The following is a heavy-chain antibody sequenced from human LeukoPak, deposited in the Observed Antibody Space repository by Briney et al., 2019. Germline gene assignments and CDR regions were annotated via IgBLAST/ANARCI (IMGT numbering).Heavy chain of an antibody. J-gene: IGHJ5*02. V-gene: IGHV4-39*07. CDR2: VYYSGNT. Sequence: PSETLSLTCTVSGGSISSSNYYWGWIRQPPGKGLECIGSVYYSGNTYYNPSLKSRVTISVDTSKNQFSLKLSSVTAADTAVYYCASSSSERGDWFDPWGQGTLVTVSS. CDR3: ASSSSERGDWFDP. CDR1: GGSISSSNYY. D-gene: IGHD1-1*01.